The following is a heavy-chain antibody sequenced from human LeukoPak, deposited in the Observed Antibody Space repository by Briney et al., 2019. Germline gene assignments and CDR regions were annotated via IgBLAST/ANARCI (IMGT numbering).Heavy chain of an antibody. Sequence: GGSLRLSCAASGFTFSSYAMSWVRQAPGKGLERVSAISGSGGSTYYADSVKGRFTISRDNSKNTLYLQMNSLRAEDTAVYYCAKVKRVVPAASNYFDYWGQGTLVSVSS. CDR3: AKVKRVVPAASNYFDY. J-gene: IGHJ4*02. CDR2: ISGSGGST. D-gene: IGHD2-2*01. V-gene: IGHV3-23*01. CDR1: GFTFSSYA.